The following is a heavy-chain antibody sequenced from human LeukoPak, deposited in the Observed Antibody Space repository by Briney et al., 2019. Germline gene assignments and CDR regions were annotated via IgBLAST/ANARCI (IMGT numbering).Heavy chain of an antibody. Sequence: PSGTLSLTCAVSGGSIKSNNWWSWVRQHPGKGLEWIGYIYYSGSTYYNPSLKSRVTISVDTSKNQFSLKLSSVTVADTAVYYCARGVGRIAATFDYWGQGTLVTVSS. D-gene: IGHD6-13*01. V-gene: IGHV4-4*02. CDR2: IYYSGST. CDR3: ARGVGRIAATFDY. J-gene: IGHJ4*02. CDR1: GGSIKSNNW.